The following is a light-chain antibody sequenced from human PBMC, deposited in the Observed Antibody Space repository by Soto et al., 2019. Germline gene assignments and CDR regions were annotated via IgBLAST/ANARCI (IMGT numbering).Light chain of an antibody. Sequence: IVLTQSPGTLSLAPGERATLSCRASQTGSNSYLAWYQHKSGQAPRVLIYGVYTRASGIPDRSSGSGSGTEFTLTITRLEPEDSAVYFCQHYGYSQWTFGQGTKVDIK. V-gene: IGKV3-20*01. J-gene: IGKJ1*01. CDR3: QHYGYSQWT. CDR2: GVY. CDR1: QTGSNSY.